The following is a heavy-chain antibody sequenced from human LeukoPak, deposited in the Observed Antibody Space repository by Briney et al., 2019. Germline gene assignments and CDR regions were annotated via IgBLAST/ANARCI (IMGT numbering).Heavy chain of an antibody. CDR1: GFTFSSYA. CDR2: ISGSGGST. J-gene: IGHJ6*02. D-gene: IGHD3-16*01. V-gene: IGHV3-23*01. CDR3: ARDGLRKSDNYYYGMDV. Sequence: PGGSLRLSCAASGFTFSSYAMSWVRQAPGKGLEWVSAISGSGGSTYYADSVKGRFTISRDNSKNTLYLQMNSLRAEDTAVYYCARDGLRKSDNYYYGMDVWGQGTTVTVSS.